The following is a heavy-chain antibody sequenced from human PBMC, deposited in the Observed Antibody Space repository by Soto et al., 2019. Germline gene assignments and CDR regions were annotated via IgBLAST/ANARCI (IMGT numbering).Heavy chain of an antibody. CDR3: ASSIN. CDR1: GFPCSSNV. J-gene: IGHJ4*02. Sequence: PGGSLRLSCAASGFPCSSNVMHWVRQAPGKGLDWVAVIWYDGSNKDYADSVKGRFTISRDNSKNTLYLQMNSLRVDDTAVYYCASSINWGQGTLVTVSS. CDR2: IWYDGSNK. V-gene: IGHV3-33*01.